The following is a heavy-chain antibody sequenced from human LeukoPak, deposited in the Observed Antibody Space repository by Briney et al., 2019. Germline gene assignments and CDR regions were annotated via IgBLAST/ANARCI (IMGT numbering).Heavy chain of an antibody. CDR1: GGSISSGDYY. CDR2: IYYSGST. CDR3: ARGWGGSYWGGSIFGYYFDY. Sequence: PSETLSLTCTVSGGSISSGDYYWSWIRQPPGKGLEWIGYIYYSGSTYYNPSLKSRVTISVDTSKNQFSLKLSSVTAADTAVYYCARGWGGSYWGGSIFGYYFDYWGQGTLVTVSS. V-gene: IGHV4-30-4*08. D-gene: IGHD1-26*01. J-gene: IGHJ4*02.